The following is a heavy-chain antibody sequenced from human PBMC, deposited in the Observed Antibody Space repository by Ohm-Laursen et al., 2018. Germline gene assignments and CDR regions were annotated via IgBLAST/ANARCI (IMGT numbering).Heavy chain of an antibody. CDR2: IYSGGST. CDR1: GFTGSINY. J-gene: IGHJ4*02. Sequence: SLRLSCSASGFTGSINYMSGVRQAPGKGLGRGSVIYSGGSTYYADSVKGRFTISRDNSKNTFYLQMNSLRAEDTAVYYCAREDNGGFDYWGQGTLVTVSS. V-gene: IGHV3-53*01. D-gene: IGHD1-1*01. CDR3: AREDNGGFDY.